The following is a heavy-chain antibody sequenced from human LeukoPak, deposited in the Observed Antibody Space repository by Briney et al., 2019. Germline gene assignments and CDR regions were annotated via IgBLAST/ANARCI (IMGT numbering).Heavy chain of an antibody. CDR2: ISSSSSYI. CDR1: GFTFSSYG. CDR3: ARDRRGRTFGDPYWYFDL. D-gene: IGHD4-17*01. Sequence: GGSLRLSCAASGFTFSSYGMNWVRQAPGKGLEWVSSISSSSSYIYYADSVKGRFTISSDNAKNSLFLQMNSLRAEDTAVYYCARDRRGRTFGDPYWYFDLWGRGTLVTVSS. V-gene: IGHV3-21*01. J-gene: IGHJ2*01.